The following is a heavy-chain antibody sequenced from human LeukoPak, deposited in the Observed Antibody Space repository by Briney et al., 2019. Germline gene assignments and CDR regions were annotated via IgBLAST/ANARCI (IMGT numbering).Heavy chain of an antibody. J-gene: IGHJ3*01. V-gene: IGHV1-69*13. CDR2: IITIDGTA. D-gene: IGHD3-10*01. Sequence: SVKVSCKASRDTFTRCAFSWVRQAPGQGLEWMGGIITIDGTANFGQKFQGRVTITADESTSTAYMELSSPRSEDTAIYYCARDPGAPVRAFDVWGQGTMVTVSS. CDR1: RDTFTRCA. CDR3: ARDPGAPVRAFDV.